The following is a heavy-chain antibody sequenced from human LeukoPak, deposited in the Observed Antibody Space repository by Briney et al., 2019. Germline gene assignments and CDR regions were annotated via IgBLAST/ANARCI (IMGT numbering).Heavy chain of an antibody. V-gene: IGHV1-69*05. CDR2: IIPIFGTA. D-gene: IGHD2-2*01. CDR1: GGTFSSYA. Sequence: ASVKVSCKASGGTFSSYAISWVRQAPGQGLEWMGGIIPIFGTANYAQKFQGRVTVTTDESTSTAYMELSSLRSEDTAVYYCAMDITDCSSTSCYWDYWGQGTLVTVSS. J-gene: IGHJ4*02. CDR3: AMDITDCSSTSCYWDY.